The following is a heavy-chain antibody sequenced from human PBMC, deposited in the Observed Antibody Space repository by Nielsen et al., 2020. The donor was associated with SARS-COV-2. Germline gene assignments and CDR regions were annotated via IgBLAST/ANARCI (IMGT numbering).Heavy chain of an antibody. CDR1: GFTFDDYA. CDR2: IRWNSGSI. CDR3: ASEVAATRGY. J-gene: IGHJ4*02. Sequence: GGSLRLSCAASGFTFDDYAMHWVRQAPGKGLEWVSGIRWNSGSIGYADSVKGRFTISRDNAKNSLYLQMNSLRAEDTALYYCASEVAATRGYWGQGTLVTVSS. V-gene: IGHV3-9*01. D-gene: IGHD2-15*01.